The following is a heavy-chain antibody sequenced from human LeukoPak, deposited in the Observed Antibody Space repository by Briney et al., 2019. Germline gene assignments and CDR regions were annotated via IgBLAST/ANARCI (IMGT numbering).Heavy chain of an antibody. CDR3: AGVQVSQWLVQFWFDP. CDR2: SYYNGNT. Sequence: PSETLSLTCSVFGGSIRSSGNSWGWIRQPPGNGLEWSGSSYYNGNTFHNPSLQSHDTVFVDTSKNQYSLKLSSVTAADTAVYYCAGVQVSQWLVQFWFDPWGQGTLVTVSS. CDR1: GGSIRSSGNS. D-gene: IGHD6-19*01. V-gene: IGHV4-39*07. J-gene: IGHJ5*02.